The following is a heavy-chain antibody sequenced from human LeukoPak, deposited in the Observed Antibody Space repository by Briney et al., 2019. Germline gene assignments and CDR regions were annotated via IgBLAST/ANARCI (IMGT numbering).Heavy chain of an antibody. V-gene: IGHV3-7*01. CDR3: ATNYDFWSGYSNYYYGMDV. J-gene: IGHJ6*02. CDR2: IKQDGSEK. Sequence: GGSLRLSCAVSGVTFSTYWMSWVRQVPGKGLEWVANIKQDGSEKYYVDSVKGRFTISRDNAKNSLFLQMNSLRAEDTAVYYCATNYDFWSGYSNYYYGMDVWGQGTTVTVSS. CDR1: GVTFSTYW. D-gene: IGHD3-3*01.